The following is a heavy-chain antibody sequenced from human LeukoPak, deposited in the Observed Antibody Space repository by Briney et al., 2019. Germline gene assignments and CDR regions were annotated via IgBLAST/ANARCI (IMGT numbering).Heavy chain of an antibody. Sequence: LETLSLTCSVSGDSIAATSYYWAWIRQPPGKGLEWIGSIYYSGNTNYDPSLQSRVTISVDTSKNQFSLSMSSVTAADTAVYYCARQIRYTYDPNWFHPWGQGTLVTVSS. D-gene: IGHD5-12*01. CDR1: GDSIAATSYY. CDR3: ARQIRYTYDPNWFHP. CDR2: IYYSGNT. J-gene: IGHJ5*02. V-gene: IGHV4-39*01.